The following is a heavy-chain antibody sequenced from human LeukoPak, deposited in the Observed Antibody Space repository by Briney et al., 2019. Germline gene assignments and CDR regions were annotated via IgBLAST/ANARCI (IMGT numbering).Heavy chain of an antibody. V-gene: IGHV4-4*07. CDR1: GGSISRYY. D-gene: IGHD2-2*01. J-gene: IGHJ4*02. CDR2: IYTSGST. CDR3: ARGVYQLLWDSSYFDY. Sequence: SETLSLTCTVSGGSISRYYWSWIRQPAGKGLEWIGGIYTSGSTNYNPTNKSRVTIAVDTSENQFSLKLSSVTAADTAVYYCARGVYQLLWDSSYFDYWGQGTLVTVSS.